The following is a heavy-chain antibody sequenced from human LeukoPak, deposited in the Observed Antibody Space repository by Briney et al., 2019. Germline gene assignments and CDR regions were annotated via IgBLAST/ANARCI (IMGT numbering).Heavy chain of an antibody. J-gene: IGHJ3*02. Sequence: SETLSLTCTVSGGSISSSSYYWGWIRQPPGKGLEWIGSIYYSGSTYYNPSLKSRVTISVDTSKNQFSLKLSSVTAADTAVYYCAEIVATITAFDIWGQGTMVTVSS. V-gene: IGHV4-39*07. CDR2: IYYSGST. CDR3: AEIVATITAFDI. D-gene: IGHD5-12*01. CDR1: GGSISSSSYY.